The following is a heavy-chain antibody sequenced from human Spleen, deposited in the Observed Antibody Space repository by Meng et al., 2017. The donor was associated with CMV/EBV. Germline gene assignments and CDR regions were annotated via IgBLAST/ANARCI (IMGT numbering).Heavy chain of an antibody. CDR1: GFTFSSYW. J-gene: IGHJ4*02. CDR3: ARGAWIVSTIGLFDY. Sequence: GESLKISCAASGFTFSSYWMSWVRQAPGKGLEWVANIKQDGSEKYYVDSVKGRFTISRDNAKNSLNLQMNSLRAEDTAVYFCARGAWIVSTIGLFDYWGRGTLVTVSS. D-gene: IGHD5/OR15-5a*01. CDR2: IKQDGSEK. V-gene: IGHV3-7*01.